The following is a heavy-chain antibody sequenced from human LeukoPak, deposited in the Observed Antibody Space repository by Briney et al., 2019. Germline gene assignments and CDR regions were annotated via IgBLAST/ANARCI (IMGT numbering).Heavy chain of an antibody. D-gene: IGHD6-13*01. CDR1: GYTFTGYY. CDR3: ARDRAGSWYTVRYYYYYMDV. Sequence: ASVKVSCKASGYTFTGYYLHWVRQAPGQGLEWMGWINPNSGGTNYAQKFQGRVTMTRDTSISTAYMELSRLRSDDTAVYYCARDRAGSWYTVRYYYYYMDVWGKGTTVTVSS. J-gene: IGHJ6*03. V-gene: IGHV1-2*02. CDR2: INPNSGGT.